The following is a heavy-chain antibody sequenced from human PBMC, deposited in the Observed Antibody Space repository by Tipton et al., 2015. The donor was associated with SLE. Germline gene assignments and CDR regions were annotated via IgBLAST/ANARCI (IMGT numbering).Heavy chain of an antibody. CDR2: IYYSGST. CDR1: GGSFSGYY. D-gene: IGHD3-16*01. V-gene: IGHV4-34*09. Sequence: TLSLTCAVYGGSFSGYYWSWIRQPPGKGLEWIGYIYYSGSTYYNPSLKSRVTISVDTSKNQFSLKLSSVTAADTAVYYCARGPWRIMITFGNGDAFDIWGQGTMVTVSS. CDR3: ARGPWRIMITFGNGDAFDI. J-gene: IGHJ3*02.